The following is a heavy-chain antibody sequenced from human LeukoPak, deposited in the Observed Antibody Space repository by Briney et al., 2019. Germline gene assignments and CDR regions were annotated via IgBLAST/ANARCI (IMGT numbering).Heavy chain of an antibody. CDR3: ARLYGGGWTGDY. Sequence: GESLKISCKGSGYRFTTYWIGWVRQMPGKGLEWMGIIWPGDSNTRYTPSFQGQVTISADKSTSTAYLQWSSLKASDTAMYYCARLYGGGWTGDYWAQGTLVTVSS. D-gene: IGHD2-15*01. CDR2: IWPGDSNT. J-gene: IGHJ4*02. V-gene: IGHV5-51*01. CDR1: GYRFTTYW.